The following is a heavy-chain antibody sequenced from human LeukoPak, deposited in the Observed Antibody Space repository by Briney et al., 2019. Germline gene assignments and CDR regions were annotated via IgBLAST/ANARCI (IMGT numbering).Heavy chain of an antibody. D-gene: IGHD6-19*01. Sequence: GGSLRLSCAASGFTFSSYWMHWVRQAPGKGLVWVSRINSDGSSTSYADPVKGRFTISRDNAKNTLYLQMNSLRAEDTAVYYCARAKEEQWLVFDYWGQGTLVTVSS. CDR1: GFTFSSYW. V-gene: IGHV3-74*01. J-gene: IGHJ4*02. CDR2: INSDGSST. CDR3: ARAKEEQWLVFDY.